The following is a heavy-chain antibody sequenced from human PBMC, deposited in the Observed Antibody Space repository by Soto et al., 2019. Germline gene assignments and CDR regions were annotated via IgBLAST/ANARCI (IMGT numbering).Heavy chain of an antibody. CDR1: GFTFSSYA. V-gene: IGHV3-30-3*01. CDR3: ARDQVGATPYNWFDP. CDR2: ISYDGSNK. D-gene: IGHD1-26*01. J-gene: IGHJ5*02. Sequence: GGSLRLSCAASGFTFSSYAMHWVRQSPGKGLEWVAVISYDGSNKYYGDAVNGRFTISRVNSKNTLYLQMNSLRAEDTAVYYCARDQVGATPYNWFDPWGQGTLVTVSS.